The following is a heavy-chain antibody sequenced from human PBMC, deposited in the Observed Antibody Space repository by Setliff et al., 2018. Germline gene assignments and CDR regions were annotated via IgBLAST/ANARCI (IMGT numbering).Heavy chain of an antibody. D-gene: IGHD3-16*02. Sequence: GASVKVSCKASGYTFTSYGVSWVRQAPGQGLEWMGWISGYNGNTNHAQKLQGRVTMTTDTSTSTAYMEPRSLRSDDTAVYYCARVPFYDYVWGTYRGEYYFDYWGQGTLVTVSS. V-gene: IGHV1-18*01. CDR3: ARVPFYDYVWGTYRGEYYFDY. CDR1: GYTFTSYG. CDR2: ISGYNGNT. J-gene: IGHJ4*02.